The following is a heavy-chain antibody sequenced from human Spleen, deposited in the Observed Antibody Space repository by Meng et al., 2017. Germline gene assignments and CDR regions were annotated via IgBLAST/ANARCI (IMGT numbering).Heavy chain of an antibody. CDR3: AREPDHRSWLDT. V-gene: IGHV3-30*04. J-gene: IGHJ5*02. CDR1: GFTFGSYS. Sequence: QVQLLGLGGGVVQPWRSLRLSCGAAGFTFGSYSMHWVRQAPGKGLDWVAVTSYDEGTKYYADSVRGRFTISRDNSKNTLYLQMNSLRAEDTAVYYCAREPDHRSWLDTWGQGTLVTVSS. CDR2: TSYDEGTK. D-gene: IGHD1-14*01.